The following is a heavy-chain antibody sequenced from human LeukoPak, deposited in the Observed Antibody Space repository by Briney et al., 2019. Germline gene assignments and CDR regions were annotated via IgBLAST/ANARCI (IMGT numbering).Heavy chain of an antibody. CDR1: GFTFSSYA. Sequence: GSLRLSCAASGFTFSSYAMSWVRQPPGKGLEWIGEINPSGSPNYNPSLKSRVTISVDTSKNQFSLKLSSMTAADTAVYYCARGQVKQQLLPRTGSRDYYYYMDVWGKGTTVTVSS. CDR2: INPSGSP. CDR3: ARGQVKQQLLPRTGSRDYYYYMDV. V-gene: IGHV4-34*01. J-gene: IGHJ6*03. D-gene: IGHD6-13*01.